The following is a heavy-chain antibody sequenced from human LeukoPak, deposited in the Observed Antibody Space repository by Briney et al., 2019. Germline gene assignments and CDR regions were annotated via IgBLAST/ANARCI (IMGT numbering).Heavy chain of an antibody. Sequence: PSQTLSLTCTVPGGSISSGRYYWSWIRQPAGKGLEWIGRIYTSGSTNYNPSLKSRVTISVDTSKNQFSLKLSSVTAADTAVYYCVRDTYSSSWYNWYFDLWGRGTLVTVSS. CDR2: IYTSGST. CDR3: VRDTYSSSWYNWYFDL. CDR1: GGSISSGRYY. J-gene: IGHJ2*01. D-gene: IGHD6-13*01. V-gene: IGHV4-61*02.